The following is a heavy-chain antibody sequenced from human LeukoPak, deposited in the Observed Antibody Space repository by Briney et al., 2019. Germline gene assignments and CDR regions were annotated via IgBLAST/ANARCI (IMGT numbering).Heavy chain of an antibody. Sequence: PSETLSLTCTVSGGSISSGSYYWSWIRQPAGKGLEWIGRIYTSGSTNYNPSLKSRVTISVDTSKNQFSLKLSSVTAADTAVYYCARGDDFWSGYPLDYWGQGTLVTVSS. D-gene: IGHD3-3*01. CDR3: ARGDDFWSGYPLDY. CDR1: GGSISSGSYY. V-gene: IGHV4-61*02. CDR2: IYTSGST. J-gene: IGHJ4*02.